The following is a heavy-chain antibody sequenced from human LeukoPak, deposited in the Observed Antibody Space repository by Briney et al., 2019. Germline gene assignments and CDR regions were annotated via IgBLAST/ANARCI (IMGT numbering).Heavy chain of an antibody. D-gene: IGHD3-10*01. V-gene: IGHV3-11*06. J-gene: IGHJ4*02. CDR1: GFTFSDYY. Sequence: GGSLRLSCAASGFTFSDYYMSWIRQAPGKGLEWVSYISSSSSYTNYADSVKGRFTISRDNAKNSLYLQMNSLRAEDTAVYYCARVLRYGSGSYYFDYWGQGTLVTVSS. CDR2: ISSSSSYT. CDR3: ARVLRYGSGSYYFDY.